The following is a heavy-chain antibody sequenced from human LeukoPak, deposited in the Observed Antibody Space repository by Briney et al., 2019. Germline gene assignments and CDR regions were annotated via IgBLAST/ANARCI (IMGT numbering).Heavy chain of an antibody. V-gene: IGHV4-39*01. CDR3: ARLRRFTGNGDFTYGRIDP. J-gene: IGHJ5*02. D-gene: IGHD4-17*01. CDR2: IYYSGNT. CDR1: GGSISSSSYY. Sequence: PSETLSLTCTVSGGSISSSSYYWGWIRQPPGKGLKWIGSIYYSGNTFYNPSLKSRVSISVDTSKSQFSLQLSSMTAADTAVYYCARLRRFTGNGDFTYGRIDPWGQGTLVTVSS.